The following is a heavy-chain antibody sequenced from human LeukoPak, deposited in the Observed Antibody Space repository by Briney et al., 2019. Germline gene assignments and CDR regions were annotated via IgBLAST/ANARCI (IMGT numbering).Heavy chain of an antibody. CDR2: INHSGST. CDR3: ASEGGALSHDAFDI. CDR1: GGSFSGYY. J-gene: IGHJ3*02. D-gene: IGHD4-17*01. Sequence: SETLSLTCAVYGGSFSGYYWSWIRQPPGKGLEWIGEINHSGSTNYNPSLKSRVTISVDTSKNQFSLKLGSVTAADTAVYYCASEGGALSHDAFDIWGQGTMVTVSS. V-gene: IGHV4-34*01.